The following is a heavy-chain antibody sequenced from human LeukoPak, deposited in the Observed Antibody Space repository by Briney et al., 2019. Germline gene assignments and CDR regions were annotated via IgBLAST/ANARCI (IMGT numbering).Heavy chain of an antibody. Sequence: ASVKVSCRASGYTFTGYYIHWVRQAPGQGLEWMGWINPNSGGTKYAQKFQGRVTMTRDTSISTAYMELSSLTSDDTALYYCATDGAVAGTAYPEYWGQGTLVTVSS. D-gene: IGHD6-19*01. J-gene: IGHJ4*02. CDR1: GYTFTGYY. CDR2: INPNSGGT. V-gene: IGHV1-2*02. CDR3: ATDGAVAGTAYPEY.